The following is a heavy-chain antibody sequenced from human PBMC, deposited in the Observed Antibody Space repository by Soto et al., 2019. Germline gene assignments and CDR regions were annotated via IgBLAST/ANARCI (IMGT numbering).Heavy chain of an antibody. Sequence: PSETLSLTCTVSGGSISSGGYYWSWIRQHPGKGLEWIGYIYYSGSTYYNPSLKSRVTISLYTSKNLFSLKLSSVTAADTAVYYCARGGRGQQLVVYYGMDVWGQGTTVTVSS. CDR3: ARGGRGQQLVVYYGMDV. CDR2: IYYSGST. J-gene: IGHJ6*02. V-gene: IGHV4-31*03. D-gene: IGHD6-13*01. CDR1: GGSISSGGYY.